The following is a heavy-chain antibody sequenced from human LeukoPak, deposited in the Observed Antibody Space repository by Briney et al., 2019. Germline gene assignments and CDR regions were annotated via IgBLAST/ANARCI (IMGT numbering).Heavy chain of an antibody. V-gene: IGHV1-69*05. CDR2: IIPIFGTA. CDR1: GGTFSSYA. CDR3: ARGHGDHEVYCDY. D-gene: IGHD4-17*01. Sequence: SVKVSCKASGGTFSSYAISWVRQAPGQGLEWMGRIIPIFGTANYAQKFQGRVTITTDESTSTAYMELSSLRSEDTAVYYCARGHGDHEVYCDYWGQGPLVTVSS. J-gene: IGHJ4*02.